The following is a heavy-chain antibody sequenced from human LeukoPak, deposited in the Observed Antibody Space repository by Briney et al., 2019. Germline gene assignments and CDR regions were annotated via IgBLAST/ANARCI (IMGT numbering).Heavy chain of an antibody. V-gene: IGHV1-46*01. CDR1: GYTFTSYY. J-gene: IGHJ5*02. CDR3: ARVNTPYIVVVPAARANWFDP. D-gene: IGHD2-2*01. CDR2: INPSGGST. Sequence: GASVKVSCKASGYTFTSYYMHWVRQAPGQGLEWMGIINPSGGSTSYAQKFQGRVTMTRDTSTSTVYMELSSLRSDDTAVYYCARVNTPYIVVVPAARANWFDPWGQGTLVTVSS.